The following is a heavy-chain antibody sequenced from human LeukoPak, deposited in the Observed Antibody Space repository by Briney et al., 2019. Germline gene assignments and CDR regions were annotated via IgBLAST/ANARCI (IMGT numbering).Heavy chain of an antibody. Sequence: RSGGSLRLSCAAPGFTFSDYYMSWIRQAPGKGLEWVSHISSSRSYASYADSVKGRFTISRDNSKNTLYLQMNSLRVEDTALYYCVKDQRRFYYANSGYYFDHWGQGTLVTVSS. CDR1: GFTFSDYY. CDR2: ISSSRSYA. V-gene: IGHV3-11*06. CDR3: VKDQRRFYYANSGYYFDH. J-gene: IGHJ4*02. D-gene: IGHD3-22*01.